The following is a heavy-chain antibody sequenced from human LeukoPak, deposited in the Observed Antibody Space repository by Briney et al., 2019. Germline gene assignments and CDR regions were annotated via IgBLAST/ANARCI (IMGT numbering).Heavy chain of an antibody. J-gene: IGHJ4*02. CDR2: ISYDGSNK. V-gene: IGHV3-30*18. CDR1: GLTFSSYG. Sequence: PGRSLRLSCAASGLTFSSYGMHWVRQAPGKGLEWLAVISYDGSNKYYADSVKGRFTISRDNSKNTLYLQMNSLRAEDTAVYYCAKTRPLDSSSWSHGDYWGQGTLVTVSS. CDR3: AKTRPLDSSSWSHGDY. D-gene: IGHD6-13*01.